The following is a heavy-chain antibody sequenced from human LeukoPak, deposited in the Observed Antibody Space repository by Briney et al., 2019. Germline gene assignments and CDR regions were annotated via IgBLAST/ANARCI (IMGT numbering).Heavy chain of an antibody. J-gene: IGHJ4*02. Sequence: GGSLRLSCAASGFTFSSNAMSWDRQAPGKGLEWVSAISGSGGSTYYEDSVKGRFTISRDNLKLPLYLQFNSLRAEYTAVFYCAKALFDPSWGQGTLATVSS. CDR2: ISGSGGST. CDR1: GFTFSSNA. V-gene: IGHV3-23*01. CDR3: AKALFDPS.